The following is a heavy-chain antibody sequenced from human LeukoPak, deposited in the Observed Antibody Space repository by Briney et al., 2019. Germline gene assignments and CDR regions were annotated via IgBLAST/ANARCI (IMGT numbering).Heavy chain of an antibody. CDR2: INSDGSST. CDR1: GFTFSSYW. CDR3: AKDMVAAMEAFDI. V-gene: IGHV3-74*01. J-gene: IGHJ3*02. D-gene: IGHD2-15*01. Sequence: GGSLRLSCAASGFTFSSYWMHWVRQAPGKGLVWVSRINSDGSSTSYADSVKGRFTISRDNAKNSLYLQMNSLRAEDTALYYCAKDMVAAMEAFDIWGQGTMVTVSS.